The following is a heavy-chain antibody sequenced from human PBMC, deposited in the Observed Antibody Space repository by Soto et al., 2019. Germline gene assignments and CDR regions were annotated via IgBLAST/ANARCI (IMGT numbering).Heavy chain of an antibody. V-gene: IGHV4-39*01. J-gene: IGHJ6*02. CDR3: ARHGAYSTSVYYYYGMDV. D-gene: IGHD6-13*01. CDR2: SNYGGPT. CDR1: GGAINITVYY. Sequence: AETLSLTCTVSGGAINITVYYWGWIRQPPGKGLEWVGSSNYGGPTYYSPSLQSRVTIALYTAKNHFSLNLRSVTAADTAVYYCARHGAYSTSVYYYYGMDVWGQGTTVTVSS.